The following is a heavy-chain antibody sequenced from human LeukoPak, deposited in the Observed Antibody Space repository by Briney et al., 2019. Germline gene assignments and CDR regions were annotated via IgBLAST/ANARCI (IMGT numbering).Heavy chain of an antibody. D-gene: IGHD2-8*02. CDR1: GLTFTSYG. J-gene: IGHJ4*02. Sequence: GGSLRLSCAASGLTFTSYGMHWVRQAPGKGLEWVAFIWFDGTDKYYADSVKGRFTISRDNSKSTLSLQMNSLRAEDTAIYYCATYRQVLLPFESWGQGTLVTVSS. V-gene: IGHV3-30*02. CDR3: ATYRQVLLPFES. CDR2: IWFDGTDK.